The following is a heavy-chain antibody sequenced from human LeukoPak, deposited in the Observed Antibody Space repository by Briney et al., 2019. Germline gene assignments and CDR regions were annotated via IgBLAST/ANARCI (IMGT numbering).Heavy chain of an antibody. J-gene: IGHJ3*02. Sequence: GASVTVSFKASGYTFTVYYMHWVRQAPGQGREGMGWINPNSGGTNYAQKFQGWVTITRDTSISTAYMELSRLRSDDTAVYYCARDPGYCSGGSCYSGAFDIWGQGTMVTVSS. CDR1: GYTFTVYY. CDR2: INPNSGGT. CDR3: ARDPGYCSGGSCYSGAFDI. V-gene: IGHV1-2*04. D-gene: IGHD2-15*01.